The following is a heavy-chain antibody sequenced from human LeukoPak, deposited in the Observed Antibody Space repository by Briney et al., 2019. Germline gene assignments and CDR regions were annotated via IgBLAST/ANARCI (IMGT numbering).Heavy chain of an antibody. D-gene: IGHD6-6*01. J-gene: IGHJ6*02. Sequence: SETLSLTCTVSGGSISSGSYYWNWIRQPAGKGLEWIGRIYTSGSTNYNPSLKSRVTISVDTSKNQFSLKLSSVTAADTAVYYCASSSPLEYYYYGMDVWGQGTTVTVSS. CDR1: GGSISSGSYY. V-gene: IGHV4-61*02. CDR3: ASSSPLEYYYYGMDV. CDR2: IYTSGST.